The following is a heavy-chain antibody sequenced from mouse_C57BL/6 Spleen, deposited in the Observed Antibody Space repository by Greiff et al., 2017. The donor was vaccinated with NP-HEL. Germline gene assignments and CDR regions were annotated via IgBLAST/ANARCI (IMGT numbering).Heavy chain of an antibody. J-gene: IGHJ1*03. Sequence: VQLQQSGTELVKPGASVKLSCKASGYTFTSYWMHWVKQRPGQGLEWIGNINPSNGGTNYNEKFKSKATLTVDKSSSTAYMQLSSLTSEDSAVYYCARDSSGYVGYFDVWGTRTTVTVSS. CDR3: ARDSSGYVGYFDV. CDR1: GYTFTSYW. V-gene: IGHV1-53*01. CDR2: INPSNGGT. D-gene: IGHD3-2*02.